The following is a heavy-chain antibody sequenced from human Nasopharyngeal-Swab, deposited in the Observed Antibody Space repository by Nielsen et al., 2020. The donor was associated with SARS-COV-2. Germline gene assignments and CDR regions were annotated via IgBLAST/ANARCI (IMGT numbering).Heavy chain of an antibody. CDR2: ISGSVGRT. Sequence: GESLKISCAAAGFSFSSYVMTGVRQAPGKGLERVSGISGSVGRTYYTDSVKGRLTISRDNSKNTLYLQMNSLRAEDTAVYYCARAAGGSYVAPFDYWGQGTLVTVSS. D-gene: IGHD1-26*01. V-gene: IGHV3-23*01. J-gene: IGHJ4*02. CDR1: GFSFSSYV. CDR3: ARAAGGSYVAPFDY.